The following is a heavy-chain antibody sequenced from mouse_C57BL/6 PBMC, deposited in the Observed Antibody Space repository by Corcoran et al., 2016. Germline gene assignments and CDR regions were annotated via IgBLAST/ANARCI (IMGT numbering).Heavy chain of an antibody. CDR3: ARGGGGGYSPYFDV. J-gene: IGHJ1*03. CDR2: IDPSDSET. CDR1: GYTFTSYW. V-gene: IGHV1-52*01. D-gene: IGHD2-3*01. Sequence: QVQLQQPGAELVRPGSSVKMSCKASGYTFTSYWMHWVKQRPIQGLEWIGNIDPSDSETHYNQKFKDKATLTVDKSSSTAYMQLSSLTSEDSAVYYCARGGGGGYSPYFDVWGTGTTVTVSS.